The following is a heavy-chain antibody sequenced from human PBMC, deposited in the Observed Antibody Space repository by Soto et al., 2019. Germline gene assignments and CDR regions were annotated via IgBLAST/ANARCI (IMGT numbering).Heavy chain of an antibody. CDR1: GFTFSDAW. V-gene: IGHV3-74*01. CDR2: IIGDATGT. J-gene: IGHJ4*02. D-gene: IGHD6-19*01. CDR3: ARVAVATRGIDY. Sequence: EVQLVESGGGLVQPGGSLRLSCVASGFTFSDAWMHWVRQAPGKGLVWLSRIIGDATGTNYADSVKGRFTISRDNAKNTVYLQMDTLGAEDTAVYYCARVAVATRGIDYWGQGTLVTGSS.